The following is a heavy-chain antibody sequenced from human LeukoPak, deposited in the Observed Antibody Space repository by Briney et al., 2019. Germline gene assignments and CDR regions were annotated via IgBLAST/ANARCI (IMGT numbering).Heavy chain of an antibody. Sequence: ASETLSLTCTVSGGSISSYYWSWIRQPPGKGLEWIGYIYYSGSTNYNPSLKSRVTISVDTSKNQFSLKLSSVTAADTAVYYCARGFTGYSSGWYFDYWGQGTLVTVSS. J-gene: IGHJ4*02. D-gene: IGHD6-19*01. CDR1: GGSISSYY. CDR2: IYYSGST. CDR3: ARGFTGYSSGWYFDY. V-gene: IGHV4-59*01.